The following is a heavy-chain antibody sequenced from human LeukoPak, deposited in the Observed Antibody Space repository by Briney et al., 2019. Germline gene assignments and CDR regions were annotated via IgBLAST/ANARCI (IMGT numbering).Heavy chain of an antibody. CDR2: ISYDGSNK. CDR1: GFTFSSCG. J-gene: IGHJ4*02. V-gene: IGHV3-30*19. CDR3: ARGEGIAAAGSAPPFDY. Sequence: GGSLRLSCTASGFTFSSCGMHWVRQAPGKGLEWVAVISYDGSNKYYADSVKGRFTISRDNSKNTLYLQMNSLRAEDTAVYYCARGEGIAAAGSAPPFDYWGQGTLVTVSS. D-gene: IGHD6-13*01.